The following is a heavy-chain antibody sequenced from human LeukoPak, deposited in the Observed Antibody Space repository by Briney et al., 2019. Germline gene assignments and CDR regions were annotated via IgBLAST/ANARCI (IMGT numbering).Heavy chain of an antibody. V-gene: IGHV1-69*04. CDR3: ASCPSNIVVVPAARIIDY. CDR1: GGTFSSYA. J-gene: IGHJ4*02. D-gene: IGHD2-2*01. Sequence: GASVKVSCKASGGTFSSYAISWVRQAPGQGLEWMGRIIPILGIANYAQKFQGRVTITADKSTSTAYMELSSLRSEDTAVYYCASCPSNIVVVPAARIIDYWGQGTLVTVSS. CDR2: IIPILGIA.